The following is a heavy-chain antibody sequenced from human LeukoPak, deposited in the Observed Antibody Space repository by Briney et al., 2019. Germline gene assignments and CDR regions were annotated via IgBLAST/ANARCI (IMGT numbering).Heavy chain of an antibody. CDR2: MYYSGST. Sequence: PSETLSLTCTVSGVSISSSSYYWGWIRQPPGKGLVWIGRMYYSGSTYYNPSLKSRVTISVDTSKNQFSLKLSSVSAADTAVYYCARHLDYSDRSGYYSPYFDYWGQGTLVTVSS. D-gene: IGHD3-22*01. V-gene: IGHV4-39*01. J-gene: IGHJ4*02. CDR3: ARHLDYSDRSGYYSPYFDY. CDR1: GVSISSSSYY.